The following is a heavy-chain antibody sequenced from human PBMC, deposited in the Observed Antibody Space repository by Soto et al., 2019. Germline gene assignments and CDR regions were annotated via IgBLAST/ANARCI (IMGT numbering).Heavy chain of an antibody. CDR1: GYTFTSYG. CDR3: ADPGYTDLDV. J-gene: IGHJ6*02. D-gene: IGHD5-18*01. Sequence: QVQLVQSGAEVKKPGASVKVSCKASGYTFTSYGMHWVRQAPGKGLEWVAVISNDGSKKYYAASVKGRFTISRDNSKNMLYLQMNSLRAEDTAVYYCADPGYTDLDVWGQGTTVTVSS. V-gene: IGHV3-30*03. CDR2: ISNDGSKK.